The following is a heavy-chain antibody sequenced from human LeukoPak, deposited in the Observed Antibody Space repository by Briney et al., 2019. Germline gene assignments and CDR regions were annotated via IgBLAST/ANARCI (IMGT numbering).Heavy chain of an antibody. D-gene: IGHD3-10*01. CDR2: MNPNSGNT. CDR3: ASSSVTMVRSKYYYYYMDV. J-gene: IGHJ6*03. V-gene: IGHV1-8*01. Sequence: ASVKVSCKASGYTFTSYDINWVRQATGQGLEWMGWMNPNSGNTGYAQKFQGRVTMTRNTSISTAYMELSSLRSEDTAVYYCASSSVTMVRSKYYYYYMDVWGKGTTVTVSS. CDR1: GYTFTSYD.